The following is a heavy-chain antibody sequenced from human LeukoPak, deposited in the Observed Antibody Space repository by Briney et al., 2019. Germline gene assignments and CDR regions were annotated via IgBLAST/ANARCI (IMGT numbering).Heavy chain of an antibody. V-gene: IGHV4-34*01. D-gene: IGHD4-23*01. CDR3: ARRSGSRRWGTPLISGWFDP. CDR2: INHSGST. Sequence: SETLSLTCAVYGGSFSGYYWSWIRQPPGKGLEWIGEINHSGSTNYNPSLKSRVTISVDTSKNQFSLKLSSVTAADTAVYYCARRSGSRRWGTPLISGWFDPWGQGTLVTVSS. J-gene: IGHJ5*02. CDR1: GGSFSGYY.